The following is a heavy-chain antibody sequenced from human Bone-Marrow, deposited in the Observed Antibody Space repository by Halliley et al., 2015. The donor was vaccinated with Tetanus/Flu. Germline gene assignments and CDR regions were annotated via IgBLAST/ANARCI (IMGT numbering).Heavy chain of an antibody. J-gene: IGHJ4*02. Sequence: SLRLSCAVSGFTVSSNYMSWVRQAPGKGLEWVSVIYSGGSTYYADSVKGRFTISRDNSNNTLYLQMNSLRAEDTAVYYCARGLPTAYSSRWFYFDYWGQGTLVTVSS. V-gene: IGHV3-53*01. CDR2: IYSGGST. CDR1: GFTVSSNY. D-gene: IGHD6-13*01. CDR3: ARGLPTAYSSRWFYFDY.